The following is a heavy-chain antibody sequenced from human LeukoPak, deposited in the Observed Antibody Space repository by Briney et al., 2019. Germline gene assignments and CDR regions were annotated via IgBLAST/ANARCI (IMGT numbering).Heavy chain of an antibody. CDR3: ARSGGSGLYYAMDV. CDR1: GGSISSGGYY. Sequence: SETLSLTCTVSGGSISSGGYYWSWIRQHPGKGLEWIGYIYYSGSTYYNPSLKNRLVISVDTSENQFSLRLSSVTVADTAIYYCARSGGSGLYYAMDVWGQGTTVTVSS. D-gene: IGHD3-10*01. V-gene: IGHV4-31*03. CDR2: IYYSGST. J-gene: IGHJ6*02.